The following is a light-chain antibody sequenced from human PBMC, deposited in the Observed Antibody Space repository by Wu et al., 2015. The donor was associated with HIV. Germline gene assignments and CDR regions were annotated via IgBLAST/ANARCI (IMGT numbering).Light chain of an antibody. V-gene: IGKV3-20*01. CDR1: EYLASTY. Sequence: RATSEYLASTYLSLVPRXETSGHGSHGSSSWCISRATGIPDRFSGSGSGTDFTLTISRLEPEDFAVYYCQQYGDSPQLTFGGGTKVDIK. CDR2: CI. J-gene: IGKJ4*01. CDR3: QQYGDSPQLT.